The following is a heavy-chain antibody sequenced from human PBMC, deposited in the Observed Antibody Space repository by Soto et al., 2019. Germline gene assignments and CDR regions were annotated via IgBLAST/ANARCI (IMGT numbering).Heavy chain of an antibody. CDR2: INHSGST. CDR1: GGSFSGYY. CDR3: ARGNQYYYGSGRYYNLWFDP. Sequence: SETLSLTCAVYGGSFSGYYWSWIRQPPGKGLEWIGEINHSGSTNYNPSLKSRVTISVDTSKNQFSLKLSSVTAADTAVYYCARGNQYYYGSGRYYNLWFDPWGQGTLATVSS. V-gene: IGHV4-34*01. D-gene: IGHD3-10*01. J-gene: IGHJ5*02.